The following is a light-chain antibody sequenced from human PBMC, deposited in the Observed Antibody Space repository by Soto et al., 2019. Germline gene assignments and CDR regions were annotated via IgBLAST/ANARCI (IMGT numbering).Light chain of an antibody. Sequence: EIVLTQSPGTLSLSPGERATLSCRASQSVSSSYLAWYQQKPGQAPRLLIYGASSRATGIPDRFSGSGSGTAFPLTISRLEPEDFAVYYCQPYGSSLFTFGPGTKVDIK. V-gene: IGKV3-20*01. CDR2: GAS. J-gene: IGKJ3*01. CDR1: QSVSSSY. CDR3: QPYGSSLFT.